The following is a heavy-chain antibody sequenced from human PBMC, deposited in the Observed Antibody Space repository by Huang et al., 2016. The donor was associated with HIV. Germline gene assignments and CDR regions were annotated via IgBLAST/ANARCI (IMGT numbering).Heavy chain of an antibody. CDR1: GYTFNGYW. D-gene: IGHD2-2*01. Sequence: EVQLVQSGAVVKKPGESLKISCKGSGYTFNGYWVGWVRQMPVKGLEWVRIIYPGSSGNKYSPSFQGQVTIAADKSISTAYLQWSGLKASDTAMYYCARQGVGDFVVEPTGLGAFDIWGQGTMVTVSS. V-gene: IGHV5-51*01. CDR3: ARQGVGDFVVEPTGLGAFDI. J-gene: IGHJ3*02. CDR2: IYPGSSGN.